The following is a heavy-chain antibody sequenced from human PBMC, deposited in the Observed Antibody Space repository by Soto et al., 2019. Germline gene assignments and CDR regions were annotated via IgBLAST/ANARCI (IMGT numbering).Heavy chain of an antibody. Sequence: SETLSLTCAVYGGSFSGYYWSWIRQPPGKGLEWIGEINRSGSTNYNPSLKSRVTISVDTSKNQFSLKLSSVTAADTAVYYCARNGSYYDFWSGYYFGGGMDVWGQGTTVTAP. J-gene: IGHJ6*02. CDR3: ARNGSYYDFWSGYYFGGGMDV. V-gene: IGHV4-34*01. D-gene: IGHD3-3*01. CDR1: GGSFSGYY. CDR2: INRSGST.